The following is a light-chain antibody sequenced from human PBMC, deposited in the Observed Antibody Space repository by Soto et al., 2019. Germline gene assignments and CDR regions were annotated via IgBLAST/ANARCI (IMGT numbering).Light chain of an antibody. Sequence: DIQMTQSPSSLSASVGDRVTITCQASQDNRKSLNWYQQKPGKAPKLLIYDASNLETGVPSRFSGSGSGTDFTFTISSLQPEDIATYFCQQCDHLPSCTFGQGTKLDI. J-gene: IGKJ2*02. CDR3: QQCDHLPSCT. CDR1: QDNRKS. V-gene: IGKV1-33*01. CDR2: DAS.